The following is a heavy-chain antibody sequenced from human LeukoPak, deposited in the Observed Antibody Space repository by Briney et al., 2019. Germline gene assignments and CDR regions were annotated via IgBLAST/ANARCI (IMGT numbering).Heavy chain of an antibody. J-gene: IGHJ4*02. CDR1: GYTFTGYY. Sequence: ASXKVSCKASGYTFTGYYMHWVRQAPGQGLEWMGWINPNSGGTNYAQKFQGRVTMTRDTSISTAYMELSRLRSDDTAVYYCARDAPFRQDFDYWGQGTLVTVSS. CDR2: INPNSGGT. CDR3: ARDAPFRQDFDY. V-gene: IGHV1-2*02.